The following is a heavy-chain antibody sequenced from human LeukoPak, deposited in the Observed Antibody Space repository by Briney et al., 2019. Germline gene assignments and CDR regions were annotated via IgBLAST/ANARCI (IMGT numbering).Heavy chain of an antibody. CDR1: GFTFSSYG. J-gene: IGHJ4*02. V-gene: IGHV3-30*02. D-gene: IGHD3-10*01. CDR3: AKIGATDFDY. Sequence: GGSLRLSCAASGFTFSSYGMRLVRQAPGKGLEWVAFIRYDGNNKYYADSVKGRFTISRDNSKSTLYLQMNSLRAEDTAVYYCAKIGATDFDYWGQGTLVTVSS. CDR2: IRYDGNNK.